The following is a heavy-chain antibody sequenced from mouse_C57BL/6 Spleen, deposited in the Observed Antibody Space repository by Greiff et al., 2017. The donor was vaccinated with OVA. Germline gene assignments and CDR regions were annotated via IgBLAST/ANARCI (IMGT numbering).Heavy chain of an antibody. V-gene: IGHV1-22*01. J-gene: IGHJ3*01. CDR2: INPNNGGT. D-gene: IGHD2-2*01. CDR3: ASPRGYWFAY. Sequence: VQLQQSGPELVKPGASVRMSCKASGYTFTDYNMHWVKQSHGKSLEWIGYINPNNGGTSYNRKFKGKATLTANTSYSTAYVELRSLTSEDAAVYYCASPRGYWFAYWGQGTLVTVSA. CDR1: GYTFTDYN.